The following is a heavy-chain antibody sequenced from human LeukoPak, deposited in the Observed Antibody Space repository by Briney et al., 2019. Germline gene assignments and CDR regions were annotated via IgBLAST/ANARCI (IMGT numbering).Heavy chain of an antibody. CDR3: ASSYYDFWSGYYGPADY. V-gene: IGHV4-34*01. Sequence: SETLSLTCAVYGGSFSGYYWSWLRQPPGKGLEWIGEINHSGSTNYNPSLKSRVTISVDTSKNQFSLKLSSVTAADTAVYYCASSYYDFWSGYYGPADYWGQGTLVTVSS. J-gene: IGHJ4*02. D-gene: IGHD3-3*01. CDR2: INHSGST. CDR1: GGSFSGYY.